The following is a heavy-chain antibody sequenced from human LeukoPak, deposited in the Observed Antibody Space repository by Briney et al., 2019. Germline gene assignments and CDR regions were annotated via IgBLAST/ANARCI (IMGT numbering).Heavy chain of an antibody. CDR2: ISSSGSTI. CDR3: ARVVSHYGDYEALDY. Sequence: PGGSLRLSCAASGFTFSSYEMNWVRQAPGKGLEWVSYISSSGSTIYYADSVKGRFTISRDNSKNTLYLQMNSLRAEDTAVYYCARVVSHYGDYEALDYWGQGTLVTVSS. CDR1: GFTFSSYE. D-gene: IGHD4-17*01. J-gene: IGHJ4*02. V-gene: IGHV3-48*03.